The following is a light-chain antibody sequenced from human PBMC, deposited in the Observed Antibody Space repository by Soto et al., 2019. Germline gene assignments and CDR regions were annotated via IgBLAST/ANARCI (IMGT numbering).Light chain of an antibody. J-gene: IGKJ4*01. V-gene: IGKV3-11*01. CDR1: QSVSSY. Sequence: EIVLTQSPATLSLSPGERATLSCRASQSVSSYLAWYQPKPGQAPRLLIYDASNRATGIPARFSGSGSGTDFTLPISSLEPEDFAVYYCQLRSNRPLTFGGGTKGEIK. CDR3: QLRSNRPLT. CDR2: DAS.